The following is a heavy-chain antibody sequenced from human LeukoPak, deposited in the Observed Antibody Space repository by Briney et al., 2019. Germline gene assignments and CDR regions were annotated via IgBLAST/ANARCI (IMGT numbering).Heavy chain of an antibody. J-gene: IGHJ4*02. CDR3: AKDPGEYSGYDLLGGYDY. CDR2: ISYDGSNK. V-gene: IGHV3-30*18. D-gene: IGHD5-12*01. CDR1: GFTFSSYG. Sequence: GGSLRLSCAASGFTFSSYGMHWVRQTPGKGLEWVAVISYDGSNKYYADSVKGRFTISRDNSKNTLYLQMNSLRAEDTAVYYCAKDPGEYSGYDLLGGYDYWGQGTLVTVSS.